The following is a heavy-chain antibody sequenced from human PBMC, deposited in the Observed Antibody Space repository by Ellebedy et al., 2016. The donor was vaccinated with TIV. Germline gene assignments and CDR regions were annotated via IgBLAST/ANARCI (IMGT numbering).Heavy chain of an antibody. J-gene: IGHJ4*02. V-gene: IGHV4-39*07. CDR3: ARDHIGSGWYHY. D-gene: IGHD6-19*01. CDR2: FYSRGNT. CDR1: GGSISSSSNF. Sequence: SETLSLTCTVPGGSISSSSNFWAWIRQPPGKGLEWIGSFYSRGNTYYNPSLRSRVTISVDTSKNQVSLRLTSVTAADTAVFYCARDHIGSGWYHYWGQGTLVTVSS.